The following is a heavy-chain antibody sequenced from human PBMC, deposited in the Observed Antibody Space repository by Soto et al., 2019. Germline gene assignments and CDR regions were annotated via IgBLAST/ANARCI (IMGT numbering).Heavy chain of an antibody. Sequence: QVQLVQSGAEVKKPGASVKVSCKASGYTFTSYYMHWVRQAPGQGLEWMGIINPSGGSTSYAQKFQGRVTMTRDTSTSTVYMELSSLRSEDTAVYYCAREPPGVRGALSHWFDPWGQGTLVTVSS. J-gene: IGHJ5*02. V-gene: IGHV1-46*01. CDR1: GYTFTSYY. D-gene: IGHD3-10*01. CDR3: AREPPGVRGALSHWFDP. CDR2: INPSGGST.